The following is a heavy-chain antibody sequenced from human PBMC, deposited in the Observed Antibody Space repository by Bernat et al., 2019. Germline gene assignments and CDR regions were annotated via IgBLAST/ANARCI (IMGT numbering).Heavy chain of an antibody. CDR2: IYYSGST. D-gene: IGHD3-9*01. CDR1: GGSISSGGYY. J-gene: IGHJ4*02. CDR3: ARYDILTGYPHGDY. Sequence: QVQLQESGPGLVKPSQTLSLTCTVSGGSISSGGYYWSWICQHPGKGLEWIGYIYYSGSTYYNPSLKSRVTISVDTSKNQFSLKLSSVTAADTAVYYCARYDILTGYPHGDYWGQGTLVTVSS. V-gene: IGHV4-31*03.